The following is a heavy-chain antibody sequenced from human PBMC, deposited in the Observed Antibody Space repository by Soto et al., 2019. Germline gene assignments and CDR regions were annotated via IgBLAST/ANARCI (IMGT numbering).Heavy chain of an antibody. J-gene: IGHJ1*01. CDR2: ISWNSCSI. CDR1: GFTFDDYA. CDR3: AKGLSSSSWYGPAQH. D-gene: IGHD6-13*01. V-gene: IGHV3-9*01. Sequence: EVQLVESGGGLVQPGRSLRLSCAASGFTFDDYAMHWVRQAPGKGLEWVSGISWNSCSIGYADSVKGRFTISRDNAKNSLYLPMNSLRAEDTAVYYCAKGLSSSSWYGPAQHWGQGTLVTVSS.